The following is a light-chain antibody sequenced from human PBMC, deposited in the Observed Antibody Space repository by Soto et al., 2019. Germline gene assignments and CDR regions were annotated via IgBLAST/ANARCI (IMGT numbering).Light chain of an antibody. V-gene: IGLV2-23*02. CDR1: SSDVGSYNL. J-gene: IGLJ1*01. Sequence: QSALTQPASVSGSPGQSITISRTGTSSDVGSYNLVSWYQQHPGKAPKFMIYGVTKRPSGVSNRFSGSKSGNTASLTISGLQAEDEADYYCCSYAGSNTYVFGTGTKVTVL. CDR2: GVT. CDR3: CSYAGSNTYV.